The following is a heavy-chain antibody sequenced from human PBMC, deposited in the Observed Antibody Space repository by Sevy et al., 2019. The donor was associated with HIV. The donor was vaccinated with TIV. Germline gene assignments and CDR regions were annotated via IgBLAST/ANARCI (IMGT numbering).Heavy chain of an antibody. V-gene: IGHV3-30*02. Sequence: GESLKISCAASGFTFSSYGMHWVRQAPGKGLEWVAFIRYDGSNKYYADSVKGRFTISRDNSKNTLYLQMNSLRAEDTAVYYCAKDEGISVALDYWGQGTLVTVSS. D-gene: IGHD6-19*01. CDR3: AKDEGISVALDY. J-gene: IGHJ4*02. CDR1: GFTFSSYG. CDR2: IRYDGSNK.